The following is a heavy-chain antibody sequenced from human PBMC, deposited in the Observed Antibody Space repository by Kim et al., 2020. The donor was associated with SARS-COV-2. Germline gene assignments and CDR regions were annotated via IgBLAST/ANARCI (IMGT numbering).Heavy chain of an antibody. Sequence: SGPTLVNPTQTLTLTCTFSGFSLSTSGVGVGWIRQPPGKALEWLALIYWDDDKRYSPSLKSRLTITKDTSKNQVVITMTNMDPVDTATYYCARLSYFDWLCYFDYWGQGTLVTVSS. D-gene: IGHD3-9*01. CDR2: IYWDDDK. CDR3: ARLSYFDWLCYFDY. V-gene: IGHV2-5*02. J-gene: IGHJ4*02. CDR1: GFSLSTSGVG.